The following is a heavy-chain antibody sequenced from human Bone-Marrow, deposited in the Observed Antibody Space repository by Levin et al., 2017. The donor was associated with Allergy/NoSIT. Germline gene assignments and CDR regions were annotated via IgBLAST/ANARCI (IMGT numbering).Heavy chain of an antibody. CDR3: ARDPARGYYDSSGYSGDH. D-gene: IGHD3-22*01. V-gene: IGHV3-48*02. J-gene: IGHJ4*02. CDR1: GFTFRHYT. Sequence: PSETLSLTCAASGFTFRHYTMNWVRQAPGKGLEWVSCITSSGDSTYYADSVKGRFTISRDNAKNSLYLQLNRLRDEDTAMYYCARDPARGYYDSSGYSGDHWGQGTLVTVSS. CDR2: ITSSGDST.